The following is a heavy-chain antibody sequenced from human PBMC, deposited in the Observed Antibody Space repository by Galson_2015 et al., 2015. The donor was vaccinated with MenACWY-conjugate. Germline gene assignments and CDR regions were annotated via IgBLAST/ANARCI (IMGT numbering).Heavy chain of an antibody. V-gene: IGHV3-48*01. CDR3: VKDGYYDSSGYDYYFDY. J-gene: IGHJ4*02. Sequence: SLRLSCAASGFTFSSYSMNWVRQAPGKGLEWVSYISSSSSTIYYADSVKGRFTISRDNSKNTLYLQMSSLRAEDTAVYYCVKDGYYDSSGYDYYFDYWGQGTLVTVSS. CDR1: GFTFSSYS. CDR2: ISSSSSTI. D-gene: IGHD3-22*01.